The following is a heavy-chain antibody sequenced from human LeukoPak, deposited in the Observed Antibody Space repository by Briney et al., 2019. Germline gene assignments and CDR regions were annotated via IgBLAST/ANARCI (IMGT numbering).Heavy chain of an antibody. V-gene: IGHV4-39*01. J-gene: IGHJ5*02. CDR2: IYYSGST. CDR1: GGSISSSSYY. CDR3: ASEKLAAAPSWWFDP. D-gene: IGHD6-13*01. Sequence: PSETLSLTCTVSGGSISSSSYYWGWIRQPPGKGLEWIGSIYYSGSTYYNPSLKSRVTISVDTSKNQFSLKLSSVTAADTAVYYCASEKLAAAPSWWFDPWGQGTLVTVSS.